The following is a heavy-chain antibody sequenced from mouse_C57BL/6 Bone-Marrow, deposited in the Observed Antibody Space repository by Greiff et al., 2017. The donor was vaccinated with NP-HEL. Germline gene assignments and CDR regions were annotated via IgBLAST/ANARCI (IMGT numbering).Heavy chain of an antibody. J-gene: IGHJ4*01. V-gene: IGHV5-12*01. Sequence: DVMLVESGGGLVQPGGSLKLSCAASGFTFSDYYMYWVRQTPEKRLEWVAYISNGGGSTYYPDTVKGRFTISRDNAKNTLYLQMSRLKSEDTAMYYCATLYYDYDEGDYYAMDYWGQGTSVTVSS. D-gene: IGHD2-4*01. CDR1: GFTFSDYY. CDR2: ISNGGGST. CDR3: ATLYYDYDEGDYYAMDY.